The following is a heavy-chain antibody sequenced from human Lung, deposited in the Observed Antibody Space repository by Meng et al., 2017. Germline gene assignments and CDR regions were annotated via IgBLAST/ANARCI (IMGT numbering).Heavy chain of an antibody. J-gene: IGHJ1*01. V-gene: IGHV4-4*07. D-gene: IGHD3-16*02. CDR1: DDSISDYY. Sequence: VQRQASGPGLVKPSETLSLPCSVSDDSISDYYWTWVRQSAGKGLEWIGRISGSGSTNYSPSLNSRIAMSVDTSKKQISLTLTSVTAADTAVYYCARGRGPHIVGHWGQGTLVTVAS. CDR2: ISGSGST. CDR3: ARGRGPHIVGH.